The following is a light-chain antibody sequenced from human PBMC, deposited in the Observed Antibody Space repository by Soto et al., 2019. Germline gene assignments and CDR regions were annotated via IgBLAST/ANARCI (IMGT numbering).Light chain of an antibody. Sequence: EIAMTQSPLSLAVTPGEPASISCRSSQTLLHSNGYTYLDWYLQKPGQSPQLLIYLGSNRASGVPDRFSGSGSGTDVTLKISRVEAEDVGIFYCMQGLRPMYTFGQGTKLEIK. CDR1: QTLLHSNGYTY. CDR2: LGS. J-gene: IGKJ2*01. V-gene: IGKV2-28*01. CDR3: MQGLRPMYT.